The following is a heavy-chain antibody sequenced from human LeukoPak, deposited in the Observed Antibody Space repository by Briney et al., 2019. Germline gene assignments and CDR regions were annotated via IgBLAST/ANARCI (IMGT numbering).Heavy chain of an antibody. Sequence: ASVKVSCKASGYTFTSYDMNWVRRATGQGLEWMGWISAYNGNTNYAQKLQGRVTMTTDTSTSTAYMELRSLRSDDTAVYYCARDLGGKLDYWGQGTLVTVSS. J-gene: IGHJ4*02. V-gene: IGHV1-18*01. CDR3: ARDLGGKLDY. CDR1: GYTFTSYD. CDR2: ISAYNGNT.